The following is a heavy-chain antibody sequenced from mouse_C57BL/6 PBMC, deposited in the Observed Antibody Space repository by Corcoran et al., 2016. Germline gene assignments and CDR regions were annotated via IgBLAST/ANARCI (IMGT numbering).Heavy chain of an antibody. CDR3: TTVTDQAHQFYY. D-gene: IGHD3-2*02. CDR2: IDPEDGDT. CDR1: GFNIKDYY. V-gene: IGHV14-1*01. Sequence: EVQLQQSGAELVRPGASVKLSCTASGFNIKDYYMHWVKQRPEQCLEGIGRIDPEDGDTEYAPKFQGKATMTDDTSSITAYLQLSSLTSEDPAVYYGTTVTDQAHQFYYWGQGTTLTVSS. J-gene: IGHJ2*01.